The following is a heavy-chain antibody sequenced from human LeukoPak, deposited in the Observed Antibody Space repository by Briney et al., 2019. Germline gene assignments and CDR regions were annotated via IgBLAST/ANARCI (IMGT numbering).Heavy chain of an antibody. CDR2: FDPEDGET. Sequence: ASVKVSCKVSGYTLTELSMHWVRQAPGKGLEWMGGFDPEDGETIYAQKFQGRVTMTEDTSTDTAYMELSSLRSEDTAVYYCATGFSSWYYFDYWGQGNLVTVSS. CDR1: GYTLTELS. CDR3: ATGFSSWYYFDY. D-gene: IGHD6-13*01. J-gene: IGHJ4*02. V-gene: IGHV1-24*01.